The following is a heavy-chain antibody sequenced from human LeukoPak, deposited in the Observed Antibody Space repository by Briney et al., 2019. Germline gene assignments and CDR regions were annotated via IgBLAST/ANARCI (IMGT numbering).Heavy chain of an antibody. J-gene: IGHJ6*03. Sequence: GGSLRPSCAASGFTFSSYSMNWVRQAPGKGLEWVSSISSSSGYIYYADSVKGRFTISRDNAKNSLCLQMNSLRAEDTAVYYCARCGEVITFGGVIVPHYYMDVWGKGTTVTVSS. CDR3: ARCGEVITFGGVIVPHYYMDV. D-gene: IGHD3-16*02. V-gene: IGHV3-21*01. CDR2: ISSSSGYI. CDR1: GFTFSSYS.